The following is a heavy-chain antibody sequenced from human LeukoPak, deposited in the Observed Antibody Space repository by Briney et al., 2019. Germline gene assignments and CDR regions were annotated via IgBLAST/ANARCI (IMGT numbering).Heavy chain of an antibody. Sequence: GGSLRLSCAASGFSFTSYAMNWVRQAPGKGLEWVSAISGSGGSTYYADSVKGRFTISRDNSKNTLYLQMNSLRAEDTAVYYCAKEMYSSSWYLPPGDAFDIWGQGTMVTVSS. V-gene: IGHV3-23*01. CDR1: GFSFTSYA. D-gene: IGHD6-13*01. CDR3: AKEMYSSSWYLPPGDAFDI. CDR2: ISGSGGST. J-gene: IGHJ3*02.